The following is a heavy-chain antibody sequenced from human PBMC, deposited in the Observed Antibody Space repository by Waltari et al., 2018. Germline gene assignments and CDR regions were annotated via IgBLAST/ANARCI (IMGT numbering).Heavy chain of an antibody. Sequence: QVQLLQSGAEVKKPGSPVKVSCKPSGGTFSIYSIRSVRQVPGQRLEWMGGIIPIFGTANYAQKFQGRVTITADESTSTAYMELSSLRSEDTAVYYCARGVLTTVTLLVYYGMDVWGQGTTVTVSS. J-gene: IGHJ6*02. CDR2: IIPIFGTA. V-gene: IGHV1-69*01. CDR3: ARGVLTTVTLLVYYGMDV. D-gene: IGHD4-17*01. CDR1: GGTFSIYS.